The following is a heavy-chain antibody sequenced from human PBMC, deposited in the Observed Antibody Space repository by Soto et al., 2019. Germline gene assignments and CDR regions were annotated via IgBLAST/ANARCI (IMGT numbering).Heavy chain of an antibody. CDR3: AKREIQLWYYYYGMDV. CDR1: GYTFTSYY. CDR2: INPSGDT. J-gene: IGHJ6*02. V-gene: IGHV1-46*01. D-gene: IGHD5-18*01. Sequence: ASLKVSCKASGYTFTSYYMHWVRQAPGQGLEWMGIINPSGDTSYAQKFQGRVTMTRDTSTSTVYMELSSLRSEDTAVYYCAKREIQLWYYYYGMDVWGQGTTVTVSS.